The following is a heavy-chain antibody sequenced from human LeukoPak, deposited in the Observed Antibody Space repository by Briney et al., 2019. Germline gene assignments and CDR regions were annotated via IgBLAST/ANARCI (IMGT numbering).Heavy chain of an antibody. V-gene: IGHV1-46*03. Sequence: PGASVKVSCKASGYTFTSYYMHWVRQAPGQGLEWMGIINPSGGSTSYAQKFQGRVTMTRDTSTSTVYMELSSLRSEDTAVYYCARVRLPMVRGVIITYYYYYMDVWGKGTTVTVSS. CDR1: GYTFTSYY. CDR3: ARVRLPMVRGVIITYYYYYMDV. CDR2: INPSGGST. J-gene: IGHJ6*03. D-gene: IGHD3-10*01.